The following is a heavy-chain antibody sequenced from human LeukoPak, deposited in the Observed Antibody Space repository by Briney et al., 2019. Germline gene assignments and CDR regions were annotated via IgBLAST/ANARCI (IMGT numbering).Heavy chain of an antibody. Sequence: PSETLSLTCGVYGGSFSKYYLSWVRQPPGKGLEWIGEITHHGGTNYNPSLKSRVTISVDTSKNQFSLRLSSVAAADTAVYYCAPIFGDYSDFDSWGKGTLVTVSS. D-gene: IGHD4-17*01. J-gene: IGHJ4*02. V-gene: IGHV4-34*01. CDR3: APIFGDYSDFDS. CDR2: ITHHGGT. CDR1: GGSFSKYY.